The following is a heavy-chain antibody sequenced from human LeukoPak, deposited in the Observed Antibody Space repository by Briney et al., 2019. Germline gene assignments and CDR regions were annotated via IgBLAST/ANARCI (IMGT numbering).Heavy chain of an antibody. Sequence: GGSLRLSCAASGFTFYNYAMSWVRQAPGKGPEWVSSISSSGGSTYYADSVKGRFTIFRDNSKNTLYLQMNSLRAEDTAVFYCAKSSLLEWLSRQSWFDPWGQGTLVTVSS. J-gene: IGHJ5*02. D-gene: IGHD3-3*01. CDR3: AKSSLLEWLSRQSWFDP. CDR2: ISSSGGST. V-gene: IGHV3-23*01. CDR1: GFTFYNYA.